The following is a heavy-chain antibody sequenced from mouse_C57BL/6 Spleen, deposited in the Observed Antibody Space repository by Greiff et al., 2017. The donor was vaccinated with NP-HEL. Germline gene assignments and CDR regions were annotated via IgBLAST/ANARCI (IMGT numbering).Heavy chain of an antibody. V-gene: IGHV5-4*03. J-gene: IGHJ3*01. D-gene: IGHD1-1*01. CDR2: ISDGGSYT. CDR1: GFTFSSYA. Sequence: EVKLVESGGGLVKPGGSLKLSCAASGFTFSSYAMSWVRQTPEKRLEWVATISDGGSYTYYPDNVKGRFTISRDNAKNNLYLQMSHLKSEDTAMYYCARGSTLFAYWGQGTLVTVSA. CDR3: ARGSTLFAY.